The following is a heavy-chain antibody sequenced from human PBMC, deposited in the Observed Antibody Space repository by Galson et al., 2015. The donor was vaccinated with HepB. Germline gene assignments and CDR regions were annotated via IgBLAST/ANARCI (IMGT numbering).Heavy chain of an antibody. V-gene: IGHV3-30*18. Sequence: SLRLSCAASGFTFSSYGMHWVRQAPGKGLEWVAVISYDGSNKYYADSVKGRFTISRDNSKNTLYLQMNSLRAEDTAVYYCAKGEELPKNYYYYYMDVWGKGTTVTVSS. D-gene: IGHD1-26*01. CDR3: AKGEELPKNYYYYYMDV. CDR2: ISYDGSNK. J-gene: IGHJ6*03. CDR1: GFTFSSYG.